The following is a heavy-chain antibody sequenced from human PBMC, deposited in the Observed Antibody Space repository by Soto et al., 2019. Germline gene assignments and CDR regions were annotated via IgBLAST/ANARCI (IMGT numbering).Heavy chain of an antibody. CDR2: IKSKVHGETT. J-gene: IGHJ4*02. D-gene: IGHD1-26*01. CDR3: STDEWE. CDR1: GFDFGNGW. V-gene: IGHV3-15*05. Sequence: EVQLVESGGGLVKPGGSLRLSCAASGFDFGNGWMSWVRQAPGKGLEWVGRIKSKVHGETTDYAAHVKGRFTISRDDSRNTLYLQMHSLQTDDTAVYYCSTDEWEWGQGTLVTVSS.